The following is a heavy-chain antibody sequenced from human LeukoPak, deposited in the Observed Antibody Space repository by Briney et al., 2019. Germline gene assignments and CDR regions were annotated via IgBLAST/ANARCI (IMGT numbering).Heavy chain of an antibody. CDR1: GGSFSGYY. V-gene: IGHV4-34*01. D-gene: IGHD2-15*01. CDR2: INHSGST. J-gene: IGHJ6*03. CDR3: ARVRCSGGSCPYYYYYYYMDV. Sequence: SETLSLTCAVYGGSFSGYYWSWIRQPPGKGLEWIGEINHSGSTNYNPSLKSRVTISIDTSKNQFSLKLRFVTAADTAVYYCARVRCSGGSCPYYYYYYYMDVWGKGTTVTVSS.